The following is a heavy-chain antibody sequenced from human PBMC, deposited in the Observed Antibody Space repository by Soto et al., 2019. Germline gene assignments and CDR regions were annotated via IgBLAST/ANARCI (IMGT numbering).Heavy chain of an antibody. CDR1: GFTCSNTG. J-gene: IGHJ4*02. CDR3: TTINQLIFGTNH. D-gene: IGHD2-2*01. Sequence: GGSLRLSCAASGFTCSNTGMNWVRQAPGKGLEWVGRIKSKTDVGTTDYAAPVEGRFTISRDDSKNTLYLQMSSLKTEDTAVYYCTTINQLIFGTNHWGQGTLVTVSS. V-gene: IGHV3-15*07. CDR2: IKSKTDVGTT.